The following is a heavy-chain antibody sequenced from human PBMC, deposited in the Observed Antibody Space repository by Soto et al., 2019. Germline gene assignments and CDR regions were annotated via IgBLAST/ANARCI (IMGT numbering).Heavy chain of an antibody. J-gene: IGHJ4*02. Sequence: SETLSLTCAVYGGSFSGYYWSWIRQPPGKGLEWIGEINHSGSTNYNPSLKSRVTISVDTSKNQFSLKLSSVTAADTAVYYCARGALRFQHFDYWGQGTLVTVSS. D-gene: IGHD3-3*01. CDR1: GGSFSGYY. V-gene: IGHV4-34*01. CDR3: ARGALRFQHFDY. CDR2: INHSGST.